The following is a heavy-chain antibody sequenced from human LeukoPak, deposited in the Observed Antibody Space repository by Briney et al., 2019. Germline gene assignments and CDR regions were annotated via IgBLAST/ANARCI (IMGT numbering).Heavy chain of an antibody. J-gene: IGHJ4*02. CDR1: GGTFSSYA. CDR2: IIPILGTA. CDR3: ARDIGSEQWLDLFDY. D-gene: IGHD6-19*01. V-gene: IGHV1-69*06. Sequence: GASVKVSCKASGGTFSSYAISWVRQAPGQRLEWMGGIIPILGTANYAQKFQGRVTITADTSTSTAYMELRSLRSDDTAVYYCARDIGSEQWLDLFDYWGQGTLVTVSS.